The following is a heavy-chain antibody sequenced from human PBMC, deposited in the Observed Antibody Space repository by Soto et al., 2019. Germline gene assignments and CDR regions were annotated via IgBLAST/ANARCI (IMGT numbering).Heavy chain of an antibody. CDR3: AKDVRYDFWSGYTFDY. D-gene: IGHD3-3*01. Sequence: EVQLLESGGGLVQPGGSLRLSCAASGFTFSSYAMSWVRQAPGKGLEWVSAISGSGGSTYYADSVKGRFTISRDNSKNTRYRQMNSLRAEDTAVYYCAKDVRYDFWSGYTFDYWGQGTLVTVSS. CDR1: GFTFSSYA. J-gene: IGHJ4*02. CDR2: ISGSGGST. V-gene: IGHV3-23*01.